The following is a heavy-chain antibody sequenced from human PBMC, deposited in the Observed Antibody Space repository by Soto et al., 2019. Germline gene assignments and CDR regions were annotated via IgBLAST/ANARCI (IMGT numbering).Heavy chain of an antibody. CDR1: GFTFSSYS. V-gene: IGHV3-21*01. CDR3: ARIGSDYYDSSGYSY. D-gene: IGHD3-22*01. Sequence: PGGSLRLSCAASGFTFSSYSMNWVRQAPGKGLEWVSSITSSSIYIYYADSVKGRFTISRDNAKNSLFLQMNSLRAEDTAVYYCARIGSDYYDSSGYSYWGQGILVTVSS. J-gene: IGHJ4*02. CDR2: ITSSSIYI.